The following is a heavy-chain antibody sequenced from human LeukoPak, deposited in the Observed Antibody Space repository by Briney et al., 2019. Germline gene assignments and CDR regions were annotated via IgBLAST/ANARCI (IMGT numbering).Heavy chain of an antibody. V-gene: IGHV3-53*01. CDR2: IYSGGST. CDR1: GFTVSSNY. CDR3: ARGTSSGYFQLYFDY. Sequence: GGSLRLSCAASGFTVSSNYMTWVRQAPGKGLEWVSVIYSGGSTYYADSVKGRFTISRDNSKNTLYPQMNSLRAEDTAVYYCARGTSSGYFQLYFDYWGQGTLVTVSS. D-gene: IGHD3-22*01. J-gene: IGHJ4*02.